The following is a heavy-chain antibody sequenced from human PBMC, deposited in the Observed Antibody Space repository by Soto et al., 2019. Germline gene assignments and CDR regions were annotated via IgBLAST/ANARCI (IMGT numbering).Heavy chain of an antibody. CDR1: GGSFRSGSYY. D-gene: IGHD1-26*01. V-gene: IGHV4-61*01. Sequence: ETLSLTCTVSGGSFRSGSYYWSWIRQPPGKGLEWIGYIYYSGSTKYNPSLKSRVTISVDTSKNQFSLKLSSVTAADTAVYYCARAGLGDGSDYWGQGTLVTVSS. CDR2: IYYSGST. J-gene: IGHJ4*02. CDR3: ARAGLGDGSDY.